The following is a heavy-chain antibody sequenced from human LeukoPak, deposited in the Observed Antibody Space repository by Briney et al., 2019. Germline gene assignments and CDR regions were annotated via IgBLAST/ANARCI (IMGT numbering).Heavy chain of an antibody. D-gene: IGHD6-13*01. Sequence: GSLRLSCAASGFTFSSYSMNWVRQAPGKGLEWIGSIYYSGSTYYNPSLKSRVTISVDTSKNQFSLKLSSVTAADTAVYYCASPLRSGIAAAGTDAFDIWGQGTMVTVSS. V-gene: IGHV4-39*07. J-gene: IGHJ3*02. CDR1: GFTFSSYS. CDR3: ASPLRSGIAAAGTDAFDI. CDR2: IYYSGST.